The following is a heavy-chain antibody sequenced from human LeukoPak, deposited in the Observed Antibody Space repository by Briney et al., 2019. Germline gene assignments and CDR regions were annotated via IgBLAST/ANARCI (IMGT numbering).Heavy chain of an antibody. Sequence: ASVKVSCKASGGTFSSYAISWVRQAPGQGLEWMGRITPILGIANYAQKFQGRVTITADKSTSTAYMELSSLRSEDTAVYYCARAYSNGWYPPDAYYWWGQGTLVTVSS. D-gene: IGHD6-19*01. CDR1: GGTFSSYA. CDR3: ARAYSNGWYPPDAYYW. J-gene: IGHJ4*02. CDR2: ITPILGIA. V-gene: IGHV1-69*04.